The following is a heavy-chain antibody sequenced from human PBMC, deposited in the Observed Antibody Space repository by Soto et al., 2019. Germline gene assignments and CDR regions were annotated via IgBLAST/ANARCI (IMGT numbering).Heavy chain of an antibody. J-gene: IGHJ3*02. CDR2: IWYDGSNK. V-gene: IGHV3-33*01. CDR3: ARDDLDTTGHVLDI. Sequence: GGSLRLSCAASGFTFSSYGMHWVRQAPGKGLEWVAVIWYDGSNKYYADSVKGRFTISRDDSKNTLYLQMNSLRGEDTAVYYCARDDLDTTGHVLDIWGQGTMVT. CDR1: GFTFSSYG. D-gene: IGHD4-17*01.